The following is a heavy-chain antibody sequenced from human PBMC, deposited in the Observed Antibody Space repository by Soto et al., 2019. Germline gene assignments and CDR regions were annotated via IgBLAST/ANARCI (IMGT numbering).Heavy chain of an antibody. Sequence: QLQLQESGPGLVKPSETLSLTCTVSGASIRTNNYYWGWIRQPPGKGLEWIGTIFYSESTSYNPSLKSRVTISVDTTKNHFSLKVCSVTAADTAVYYCAKYEVPTMLDYWGQGALVTVSS. CDR2: IFYSEST. V-gene: IGHV4-39*02. CDR3: AKYEVPTMLDY. J-gene: IGHJ4*02. D-gene: IGHD5-12*01. CDR1: GASIRTNNYY.